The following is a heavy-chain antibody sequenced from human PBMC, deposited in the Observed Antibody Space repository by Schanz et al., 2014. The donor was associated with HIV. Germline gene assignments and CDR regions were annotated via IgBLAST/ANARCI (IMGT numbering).Heavy chain of an antibody. CDR3: AKPEYDSRGNSQSHFDY. D-gene: IGHD3-22*01. CDR1: GFTFSDYG. CDR2: IWNDGSNT. Sequence: VQLLESGGGLVQPGGSLRLSCAASGFTFSDYGMHWVRQAPGKGLEWVAVIWNDGSNTFYADSVKGRFTISRDNSKNTLYLQMTTLRIDDTAVYYCAKPEYDSRGNSQSHFDYWGQGTLVTVSS. V-gene: IGHV3-33*06. J-gene: IGHJ4*02.